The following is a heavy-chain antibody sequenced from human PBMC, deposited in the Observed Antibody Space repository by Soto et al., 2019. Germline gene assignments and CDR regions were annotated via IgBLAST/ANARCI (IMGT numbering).Heavy chain of an antibody. J-gene: IGHJ3*02. D-gene: IGHD2-2*01. Sequence: ASVKGSCKASGYTFTSYGISWVRQAPGQGLEWMGWISAYNGNTNYAQKLQGRVTMTTDTSTSTAYMELRSLRSDDTAVYYCATTLSSLDAIDIWGKGTMVTISS. V-gene: IGHV1-18*01. CDR2: ISAYNGNT. CDR1: GYTFTSYG. CDR3: ATTLSSLDAIDI.